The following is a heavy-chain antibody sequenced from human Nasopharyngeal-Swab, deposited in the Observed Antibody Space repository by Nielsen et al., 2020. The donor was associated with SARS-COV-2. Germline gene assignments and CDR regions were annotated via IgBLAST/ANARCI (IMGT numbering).Heavy chain of an antibody. J-gene: IGHJ4*02. Sequence: SETLSLTFAVYGGSFSGYYWSWIRQPPGKGLEWIGEINHSGSTNYNPSLKSRVTISVDTSKNQFSLKLSSVTAADTAVYYCASFPRGYGSASAFGYWGQGTLVTVSS. V-gene: IGHV4-34*01. D-gene: IGHD3-10*01. CDR2: INHSGST. CDR3: ASFPRGYGSASAFGY. CDR1: GGSFSGYY.